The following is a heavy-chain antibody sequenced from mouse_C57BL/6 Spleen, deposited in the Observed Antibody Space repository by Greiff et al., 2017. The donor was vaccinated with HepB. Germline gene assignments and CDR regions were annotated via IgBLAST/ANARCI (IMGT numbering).Heavy chain of an antibody. Sequence: EVQRVESGPGLVKPSQSLSLTCSVTGYSITSGYYWNWIRQFPGNKLEWMGYISYDGSNNYNPSLKNRISITRDTSKNQFFLKLNSVTTEDTATYYCARGGDSNYFDYWGQGTTLTVSS. CDR1: GYSITSGYY. J-gene: IGHJ2*01. V-gene: IGHV3-6*01. CDR3: ARGGDSNYFDY. CDR2: ISYDGSN.